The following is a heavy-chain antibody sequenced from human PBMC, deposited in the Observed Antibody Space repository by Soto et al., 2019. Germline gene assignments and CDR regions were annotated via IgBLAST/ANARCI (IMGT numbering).Heavy chain of an antibody. Sequence: EVQLVESGGGLVQPGGSLSLSCAASGFIVSVNYLSWVRQAPGKGLEWVSLITGGDSTYYADSVKGRFTISRDNSKNTLYLQMNSLRAEDTAVYYCAIENYYYGMDVWGQGTTVTVSS. V-gene: IGHV3-66*01. CDR2: ITGGDST. CDR3: AIENYYYGMDV. J-gene: IGHJ6*02. CDR1: GFIVSVNY.